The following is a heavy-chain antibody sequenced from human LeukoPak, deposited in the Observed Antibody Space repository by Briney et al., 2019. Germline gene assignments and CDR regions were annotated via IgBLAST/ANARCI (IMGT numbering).Heavy chain of an antibody. Sequence: SETLSLTCAVYGGSFSGYYWSWIRQPPGKGLEWIGEINHSGSTNYNPSLKSRVTISVDTSKNQFSLKLSSVTAADTAVYYCARHRQEVIVVDAFDIWGQGTMVTVSS. CDR3: ARHRQEVIVVDAFDI. CDR2: INHSGST. D-gene: IGHD3-22*01. CDR1: GGSFSGYY. J-gene: IGHJ3*02. V-gene: IGHV4-34*01.